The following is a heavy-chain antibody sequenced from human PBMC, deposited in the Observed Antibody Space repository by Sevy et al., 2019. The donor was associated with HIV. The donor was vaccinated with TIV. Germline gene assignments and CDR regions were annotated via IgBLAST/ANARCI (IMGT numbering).Heavy chain of an antibody. CDR2: IKSDGSST. CDR1: RFTFSSYW. V-gene: IGHV3-74*01. J-gene: IGHJ5*02. CDR3: ARDRSGSYHVSDNWFDP. Sequence: GGSLRLSFAASRFTFSSYWMHWVRQVPGKGLVWVSRIKSDGSSTSYADSVKGRFTISRDNAKNTLYLQMNSLRAEDTAVYYCARDRSGSYHVSDNWFDPWGQGTLVTVSS. D-gene: IGHD1-26*01.